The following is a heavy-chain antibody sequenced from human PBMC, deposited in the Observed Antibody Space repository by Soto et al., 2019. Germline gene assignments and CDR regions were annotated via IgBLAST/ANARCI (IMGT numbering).Heavy chain of an antibody. V-gene: IGHV3-30*18. CDR3: AKDFHGHFDY. Sequence: GGSLRLSCAASGFTFSSYGMHWVRQAPGKGLEWVAVISYDGSNKYYADSVKGRFTISRDNSKNTLYLQMNSLRAEDTAVYYCAKDFHGHFDYWGQGTLVTVSS. CDR1: GFTFSSYG. CDR2: ISYDGSNK. J-gene: IGHJ4*02.